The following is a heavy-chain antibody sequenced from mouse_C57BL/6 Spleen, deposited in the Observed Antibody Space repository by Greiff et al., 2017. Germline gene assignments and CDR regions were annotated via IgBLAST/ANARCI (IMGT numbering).Heavy chain of an antibody. CDR1: GYTFTDYE. V-gene: IGHV1-15*01. CDR3: TKQRVVYYEFAY. D-gene: IGHD2-4*01. CDR2: IDPETGGT. Sequence: QVQLQQSGAELVRPGASVTLSCKASGYTFTDYEMHWVKQTPVHGLEWIGAIDPETGGTAYNQKFKGKAILTADKSSSTAYMELRSLTSEDSAVYYCTKQRVVYYEFAYWGQGTLVTVSA. J-gene: IGHJ3*01.